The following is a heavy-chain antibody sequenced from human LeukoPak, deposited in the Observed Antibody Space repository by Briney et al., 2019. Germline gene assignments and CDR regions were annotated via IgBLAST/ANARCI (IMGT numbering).Heavy chain of an antibody. Sequence: SETLSLTCTVSGGSISSSSYYWGWIRQPPGKGLEWIGSIYYSGSTYYNPSLKSRVTISVDTFKNQFSLKLSSVTAADTAVYYCARPPTTGDRYYWYFDLWGRGTLVTVSS. V-gene: IGHV4-39*01. CDR3: ARPPTTGDRYYWYFDL. J-gene: IGHJ2*01. D-gene: IGHD7-27*01. CDR1: GGSISSSSYY. CDR2: IYYSGST.